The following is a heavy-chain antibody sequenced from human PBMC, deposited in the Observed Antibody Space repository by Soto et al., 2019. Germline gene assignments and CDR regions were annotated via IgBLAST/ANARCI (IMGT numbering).Heavy chain of an antibody. Sequence: GGSLRLSCAASGFTFSSYWMSWVRQAPGKGLEWVANIKQDGSEKYYVDSVKGRFTISRDNAKNSLYLQMNSLRAEDTAVYYCARDKITFGGVIALDYWGQGTLVTVPQ. CDR1: GFTFSSYW. D-gene: IGHD3-16*02. CDR3: ARDKITFGGVIALDY. V-gene: IGHV3-7*01. CDR2: IKQDGSEK. J-gene: IGHJ4*02.